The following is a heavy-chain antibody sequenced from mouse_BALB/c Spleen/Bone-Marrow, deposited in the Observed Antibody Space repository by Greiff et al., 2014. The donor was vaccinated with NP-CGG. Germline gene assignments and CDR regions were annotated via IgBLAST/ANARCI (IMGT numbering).Heavy chain of an antibody. Sequence: LEESGAELVRPGSSVKISCKASGCAFSSYWMNWVKQRPGQGLEWIGQIYPGDGDTNYNGKFKGKATLTADKSSSTAYMQLSSLTSEDSAVYFCAREGYDYDWFAYWGQGTLVTVSA. J-gene: IGHJ3*01. V-gene: IGHV1-80*01. CDR3: AREGYDYDWFAY. CDR1: GCAFSSYW. D-gene: IGHD2-4*01. CDR2: IYPGDGDT.